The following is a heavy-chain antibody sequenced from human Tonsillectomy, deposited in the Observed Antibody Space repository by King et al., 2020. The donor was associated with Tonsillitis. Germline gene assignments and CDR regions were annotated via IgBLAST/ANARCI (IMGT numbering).Heavy chain of an antibody. J-gene: IGHJ4*02. V-gene: IGHV1-2*02. Sequence: QLVQSGAEMKKPGASVKVSCKASGYTLTGYYIHWVRQAPGQGLEWMGWINPNSGGTNYAQKFQGRVTVTRDTSISTAYMELRRLRSDDTAVYYCAREVSDFYGSADYWGQGTLVTVSS. CDR3: AREVSDFYGSADY. CDR2: INPNSGGT. D-gene: IGHD3-10*01. CDR1: GYTLTGYY.